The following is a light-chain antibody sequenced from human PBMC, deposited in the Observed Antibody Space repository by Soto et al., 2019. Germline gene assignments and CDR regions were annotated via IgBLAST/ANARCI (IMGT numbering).Light chain of an antibody. J-gene: IGKJ5*01. Sequence: EIGITHSPLTLHVKHIYPASISSRTRQTLLLYNNTYNYLDWYVQKPGQSPQLLIYFGSNRAPGVPDRFSGSGSGTDFTLKINRVEAEDVGTYYCMQALQSLTFGQGTRLEIK. CDR1: QTLLLYNNTYNY. CDR2: FGS. CDR3: MQALQSLT. V-gene: IGKV2-28*01.